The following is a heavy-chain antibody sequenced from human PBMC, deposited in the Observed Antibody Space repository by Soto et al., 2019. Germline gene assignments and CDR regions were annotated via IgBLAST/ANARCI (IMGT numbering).Heavy chain of an antibody. Sequence: SVKVSCKASGGTFSSYAISWVRQAPGQGLEWMGGIIPIFGTANYAQKFQGRVTITADKSTSTAYMELSSLRSEDTAVYYCAKERDYSNYAAQYEYYFDYWGQGTLVTVSS. CDR2: IIPIFGTA. V-gene: IGHV1-69*06. J-gene: IGHJ4*02. CDR1: GGTFSSYA. CDR3: AKERDYSNYAAQYEYYFDY. D-gene: IGHD4-4*01.